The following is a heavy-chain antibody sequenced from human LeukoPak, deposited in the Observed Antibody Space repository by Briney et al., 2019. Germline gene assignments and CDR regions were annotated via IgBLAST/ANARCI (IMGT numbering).Heavy chain of an antibody. D-gene: IGHD5-18*01. CDR2: IWYDGSNK. V-gene: IGHV3-33*01. Sequence: GRSLRLSCAASGFTLSSYGMHWVRQAPGKGLEWVAVIWYDGSNKYYADSVKGRFTISRDNSKNTLYLQMNSLRAEDTAVYYCARGGYSYGYSPTYYFDYWGQGTLVTVSS. CDR1: GFTLSSYG. CDR3: ARGGYSYGYSPTYYFDY. J-gene: IGHJ4*02.